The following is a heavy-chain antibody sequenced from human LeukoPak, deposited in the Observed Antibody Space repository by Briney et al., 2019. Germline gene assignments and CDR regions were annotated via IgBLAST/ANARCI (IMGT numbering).Heavy chain of an antibody. V-gene: IGHV3-23*01. CDR1: GFTFSTYG. CDR2: ISDTGSKT. D-gene: IGHD6-6*01. Sequence: GGSLRLSCAASGFTFSTYGMSWVRQAPGMRLEWVSGISDTGSKTYYAESVKGRFTISRDNSKNTLSLQMNSLRAEDTALYYCAKRVSYSSSSVYFDSWGRGTLATVSS. J-gene: IGHJ4*02. CDR3: AKRVSYSSSSVYFDS.